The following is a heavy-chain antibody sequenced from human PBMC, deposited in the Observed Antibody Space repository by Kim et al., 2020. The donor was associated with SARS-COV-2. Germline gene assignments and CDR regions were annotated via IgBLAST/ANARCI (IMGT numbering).Heavy chain of an antibody. V-gene: IGHV4-34*01. CDR1: GGSFSGYY. J-gene: IGHJ6*01. Sequence: SETLSLTCAVYGGSFSGYYWSWIRQPPGKGLEWIGEINHSGSTNYNPSLKSRVTISVDTSKNQFSLKLSSVTAADTAVYYCARVGSSGYYYVNYYYYGM. CDR3: ARVGSSGYYYVNYYYYGM. CDR2: INHSGST. D-gene: IGHD3-22*01.